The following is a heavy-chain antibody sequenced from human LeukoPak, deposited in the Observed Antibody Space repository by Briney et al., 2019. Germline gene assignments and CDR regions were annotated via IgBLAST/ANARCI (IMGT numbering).Heavy chain of an antibody. Sequence: GGSLRLSCAPSGFIFSNYDMHWVRQAPGKGLEWMAFIRYDGTNKNYADSVQGGFTISRDNTKKTLYLQMTSLRVHDTALYYCAKRPPGSGLDYWGQGTLVTVSS. CDR1: GFIFSNYD. V-gene: IGHV3-30*02. CDR2: IRYDGTNK. CDR3: AKRPPGSGLDY. J-gene: IGHJ4*02. D-gene: IGHD3-10*01.